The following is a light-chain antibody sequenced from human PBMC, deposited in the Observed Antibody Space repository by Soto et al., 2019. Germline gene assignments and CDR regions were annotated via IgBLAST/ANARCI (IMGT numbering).Light chain of an antibody. CDR3: QQTYTTPIT. V-gene: IGKV1-39*01. CDR2: YAS. Sequence: DIQMTQSPSSLSASVGDRVTITCRASQTISNYLNWYQQKPGKAPKLLIYYASSLQSGVPSRFSGCGSGTDFTLTISSLQSEELASYYCQQTYTTPITFGQGTRLEIK. J-gene: IGKJ5*01. CDR1: QTISNY.